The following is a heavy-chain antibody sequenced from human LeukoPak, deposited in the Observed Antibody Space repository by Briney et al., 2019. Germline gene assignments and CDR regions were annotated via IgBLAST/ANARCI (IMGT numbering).Heavy chain of an antibody. V-gene: IGHV4-59*01. D-gene: IGHD1-26*01. CDR2: IYYSGST. Sequence: SETLSLTCTVSGGSISSYYWSWIRPPPGKGLEWIGYIYYSGSTNYNPSLKSRVTISVDTSKNQFSLKLSSVTAADTAVYYCARGRSSSWRIVGATSNAFDIWGQGTMVTVSS. J-gene: IGHJ3*02. CDR3: ARGRSSSWRIVGATSNAFDI. CDR1: GGSISSYY.